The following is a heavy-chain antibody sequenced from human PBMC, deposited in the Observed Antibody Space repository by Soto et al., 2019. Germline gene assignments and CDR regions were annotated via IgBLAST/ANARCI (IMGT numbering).Heavy chain of an antibody. CDR3: ARLPGVRGVFDGFNV. J-gene: IGHJ3*01. Sequence: GESLKISCRGSGYSFAGYWIGWVRQMPGKGLDWMGVIYPGDSDTRYSPSFHGQVTISADKSISTAYLQWSSLKASDTAMYFCARLPGVRGVFDGFNVWGQGTMVTVSS. CDR2: IYPGDSDT. D-gene: IGHD3-10*01. V-gene: IGHV5-51*01. CDR1: GYSFAGYW.